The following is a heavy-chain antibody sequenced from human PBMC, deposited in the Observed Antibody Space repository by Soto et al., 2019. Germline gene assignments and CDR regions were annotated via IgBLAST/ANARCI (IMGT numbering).Heavy chain of an antibody. Sequence: TSETLSLTCTVSGGSISSYYWSWIRQPPGKGLEWIGYIYYSGSTNYNPSLKSRVTISVDTSKNQFSLKLSSVTAADTAVYYCAGYYYDFWSAGGAFDPWGQGTLVTVSS. CDR3: AGYYYDFWSAGGAFDP. CDR2: IYYSGST. D-gene: IGHD3-3*01. J-gene: IGHJ5*02. V-gene: IGHV4-59*01. CDR1: GGSISSYY.